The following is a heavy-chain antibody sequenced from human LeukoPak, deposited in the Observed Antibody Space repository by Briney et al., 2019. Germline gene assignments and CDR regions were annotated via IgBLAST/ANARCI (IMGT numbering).Heavy chain of an antibody. V-gene: IGHV3-23*01. CDR2: ISGSGGST. Sequence: PGGSLRLSCAASGFTFSSYAMSWVRQAPGKGLEWVSAISGSGGSTYYADSVKGRFTISRDNSKNTLYLQMNSLRAEDTAVYYCAKDRLGYSYGIGFDYWGRGTLVTVSS. J-gene: IGHJ4*02. CDR3: AKDRLGYSYGIGFDY. CDR1: GFTFSSYA. D-gene: IGHD5-18*01.